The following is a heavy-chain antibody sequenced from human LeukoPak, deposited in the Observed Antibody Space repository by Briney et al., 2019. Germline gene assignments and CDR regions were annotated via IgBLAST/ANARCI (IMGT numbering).Heavy chain of an antibody. CDR3: ARGRSTSCPDY. CDR2: IYYTGTT. J-gene: IGHJ4*02. CDR1: GVSISNYY. D-gene: IGHD2-2*01. V-gene: IGHV4-59*12. Sequence: SETLSLTCTVSGVSISNYYWSWIRQPPGKGLEWIGYIYYTGTTNYNPSLKSRVTTSVDTSKNQFSLKLSSVTAADTAVYYCARGRSTSCPDYWGQGTLVTVSS.